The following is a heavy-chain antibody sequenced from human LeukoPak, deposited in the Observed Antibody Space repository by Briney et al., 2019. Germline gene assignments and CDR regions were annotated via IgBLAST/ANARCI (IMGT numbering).Heavy chain of an antibody. CDR1: GFTFSSYA. V-gene: IGHV3-23*01. CDR3: ARAAASSFDY. J-gene: IGHJ4*02. CDR2: ISGSGGST. Sequence: GSLGLSCAASGFTFSSYAMSWVRQAPGKGLEWVSAISGSGGSTYYADSVKGRFTISRDNAKNTLFLQMNSLRAEDTAVYYCARAAASSFDYWGQGTLVTVSS. D-gene: IGHD6-13*01.